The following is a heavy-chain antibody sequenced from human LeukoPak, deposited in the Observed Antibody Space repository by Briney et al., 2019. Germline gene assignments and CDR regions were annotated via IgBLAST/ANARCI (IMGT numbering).Heavy chain of an antibody. Sequence: PGGSLRLSCAASGFTFSGSAMHWVRQASGKGLEWVGRIRSKVNNYATAYAASVKGRFTISRDDSKNTAYLQMNSLKTEDTAVYYCASPSSGYYGWGQGTLVTVSS. J-gene: IGHJ4*02. CDR2: IRSKVNNYAT. V-gene: IGHV3-73*01. CDR3: ASPSSGYYG. CDR1: GFTFSGSA. D-gene: IGHD3-22*01.